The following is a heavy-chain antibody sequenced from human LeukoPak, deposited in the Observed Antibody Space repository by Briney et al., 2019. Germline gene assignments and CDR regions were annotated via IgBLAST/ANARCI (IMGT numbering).Heavy chain of an antibody. Sequence: ASVKVSCKASGYTFTSHFMHWVRQAPGQGLEWMGIINPRGGSTSYTQKFQGRVTMTRNTSISTAYMELSSLRSEDTAVYYCARGLYYDILTGYYYYYYMDVWGKGTTVTISS. CDR1: GYTFTSHF. CDR2: INPRGGST. J-gene: IGHJ6*03. V-gene: IGHV1-46*01. D-gene: IGHD3-9*01. CDR3: ARGLYYDILTGYYYYYYMDV.